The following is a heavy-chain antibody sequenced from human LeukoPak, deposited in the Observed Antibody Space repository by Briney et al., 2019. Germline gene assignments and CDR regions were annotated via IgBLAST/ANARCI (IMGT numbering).Heavy chain of an antibody. D-gene: IGHD3-22*01. CDR3: AKDAYDSSGYYFNY. V-gene: IGHV3-30*02. CDR1: GFTFSSYG. J-gene: IGHJ4*02. CDR2: IRYDGSNK. Sequence: PGGSLRLSCAASGFTFSSYGMHWVRQAPGKGLEWVAFIRYDGSNKYYADSVKGRFTISRDNSKNTLYLQMNSLRAEDTAVYYCAKDAYDSSGYYFNYWGQGTLVTVSS.